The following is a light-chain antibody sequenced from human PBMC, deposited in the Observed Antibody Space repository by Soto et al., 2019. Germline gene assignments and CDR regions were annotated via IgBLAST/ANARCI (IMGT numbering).Light chain of an antibody. CDR2: GNS. Sequence: QSVLTQPPSVSGAPGQRVTISCTGSSSNIGAGYDVHWYQQLPGTAPKLLIYGNSNRPSGVPDRFSASKSGTSASLAISGLRSEDEADYYCAAWDASLSGHVFGAGTKVTVL. J-gene: IGLJ1*01. V-gene: IGLV1-40*01. CDR3: AAWDASLSGHV. CDR1: SSNIGAGYD.